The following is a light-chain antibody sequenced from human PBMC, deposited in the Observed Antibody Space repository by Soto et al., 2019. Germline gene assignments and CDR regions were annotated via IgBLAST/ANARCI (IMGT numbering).Light chain of an antibody. CDR3: QQANSFPLT. CDR2: GAS. Sequence: DIQMTQSPSSVSASVGDRVTITCRASQDISSSLAWYQQKPGKAPQLLIYGASSLQSGVPSRFSGSGSGIDFTFTISSLQPEDFATYYCQQANSFPLTFGGGTKVEIK. J-gene: IGKJ4*01. CDR1: QDISSS. V-gene: IGKV1D-12*01.